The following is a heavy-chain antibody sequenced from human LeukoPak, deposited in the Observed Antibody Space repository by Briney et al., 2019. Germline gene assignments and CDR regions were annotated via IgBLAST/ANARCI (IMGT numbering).Heavy chain of an antibody. V-gene: IGHV1-24*01. J-gene: IGHJ4*02. Sequence: ASVKVSCKVSGYTLTELSMHWVRQAPGKGLEWMGGFDPEDGETIYAQKFQGRVTMTEDTSTDTAYVELSSLRSEDTAVYYCATTPGGIAAAGIDYWGQGTLVTVSS. CDR2: FDPEDGET. CDR3: ATTPGGIAAAGIDY. CDR1: GYTLTELS. D-gene: IGHD6-13*01.